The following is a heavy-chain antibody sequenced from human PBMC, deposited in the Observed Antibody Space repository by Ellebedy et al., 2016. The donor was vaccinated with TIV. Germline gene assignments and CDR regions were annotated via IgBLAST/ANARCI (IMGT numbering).Heavy chain of an antibody. CDR1: YGSISSYY. V-gene: IGHV4-59*01. CDR3: ARSSGWDRFDY. D-gene: IGHD6-19*01. Sequence: MPSETLSLTCTVSYGSISSYYWSWIRQPPGKGLEWIGYIYYSGSTNYNPSLKSRVTIAVDTSKKQISLKLSPVTAADTAVYYCARSSGWDRFDYWGQGTLVTVSS. J-gene: IGHJ4*02. CDR2: IYYSGST.